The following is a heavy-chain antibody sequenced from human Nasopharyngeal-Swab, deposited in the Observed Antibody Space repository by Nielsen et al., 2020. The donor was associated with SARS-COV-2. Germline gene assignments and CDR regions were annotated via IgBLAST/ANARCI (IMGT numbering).Heavy chain of an antibody. V-gene: IGHV5-51*01. Sequence: NVSCKGSGYCFTTYWIGWVRQMPGKGLEWMGIIYPGDSNTRYSPSFQGQVTISVDKYSSTAYLQWSSLKASDTAIYYCARPMRPMGHYYFGMDVWGQGTTVTVSS. CDR1: GYCFTTYW. CDR3: ARPMRPMGHYYFGMDV. CDR2: IYPGDSNT. J-gene: IGHJ6*02. D-gene: IGHD3-16*01.